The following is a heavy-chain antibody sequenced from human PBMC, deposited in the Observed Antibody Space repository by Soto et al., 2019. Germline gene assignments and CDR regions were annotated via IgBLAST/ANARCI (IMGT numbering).Heavy chain of an antibody. CDR2: ISTYSGDT. Sequence: QVHLVQSGVEVKTPGASVKVSCQASGYTFFTYDISWVRQAPGQGPEWLGWISTYSGDTKYAQKFQGRVTMTTDTSTTTAYLDLRSLRSDDTAVYYCARHHGPTTSENWFDPWGQGTLVTVSS. D-gene: IGHD5-12*01. V-gene: IGHV1-18*01. J-gene: IGHJ5*02. CDR1: GYTFFTYD. CDR3: ARHHGPTTSENWFDP.